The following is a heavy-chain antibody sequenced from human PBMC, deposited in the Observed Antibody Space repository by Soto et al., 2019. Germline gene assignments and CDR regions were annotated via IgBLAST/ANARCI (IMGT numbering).Heavy chain of an antibody. J-gene: IGHJ4*02. V-gene: IGHV3-23*01. D-gene: IGHD4-17*01. CDR1: GIAFGAYG. CDR2: ISSSGGST. CDR3: AKDFTVTAIFFDY. Sequence: GGSLRLSCAASGIAFGAYGMTWVRQAPGKGLEWISSISSSGGSTYYADSVKGRFTISRDNSKNTLFLQMNSLRAEDTATYYCAKDFTVTAIFFDYWGQGTLVTVSS.